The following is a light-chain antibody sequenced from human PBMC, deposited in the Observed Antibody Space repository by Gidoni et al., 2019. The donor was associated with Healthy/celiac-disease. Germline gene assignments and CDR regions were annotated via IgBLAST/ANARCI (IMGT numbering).Light chain of an antibody. J-gene: IGKJ1*01. CDR2: DAS. Sequence: VLTQSPATLSLSPGERATLSCRASQSVSSYLAWYQQKPGQAPRLLIYDASNRATGIPARFSGSGSGTDFTLTISSLEPEDFAVYYCQQRSNWPRTFGQGTKVEIK. CDR3: QQRSNWPRT. V-gene: IGKV3-11*01. CDR1: QSVSSY.